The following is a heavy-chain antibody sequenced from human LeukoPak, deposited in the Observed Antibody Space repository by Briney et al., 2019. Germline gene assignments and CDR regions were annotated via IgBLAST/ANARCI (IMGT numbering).Heavy chain of an antibody. D-gene: IGHD3-16*01. Sequence: ASVKVSCKASGHSFNAYYIHWVQQAPGQGLQWMGRIDPNSGDTKYTQKFQGRVSMTRDTSISTAYMELSRLTSDDTAVYYCATFTAPRNAFDLWGQGTMVTVSS. J-gene: IGHJ3*01. V-gene: IGHV1-2*06. CDR2: IDPNSGDT. CDR3: ATFTAPRNAFDL. CDR1: GHSFNAYY.